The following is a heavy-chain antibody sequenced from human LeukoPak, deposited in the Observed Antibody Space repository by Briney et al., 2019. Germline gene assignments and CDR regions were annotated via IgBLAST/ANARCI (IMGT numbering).Heavy chain of an antibody. CDR2: INPNSGGT. CDR1: GYTFTGYY. V-gene: IGHV1-2*02. CDR3: ARGRHCSGGSCYLGY. Sequence: ASVSVSSTASGYTFTGYYMQWVRQAPGQGLEWMGWINPNSGGTNYALKFQVRVTMTRDTSISTAYMELSRLNSDDTAVYYCARGRHCSGGSCYLGYWSQGTLVTVSS. J-gene: IGHJ4*02. D-gene: IGHD2-15*01.